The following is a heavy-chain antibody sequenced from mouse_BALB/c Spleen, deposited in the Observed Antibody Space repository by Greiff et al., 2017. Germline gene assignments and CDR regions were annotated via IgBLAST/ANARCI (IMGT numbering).Heavy chain of an antibody. CDR1: GYTFTSYW. D-gene: IGHD3-3*01. CDR3: AREGRRAMDY. CDR2: IDPSDSET. J-gene: IGHJ4*01. V-gene: IGHV1-69*02. Sequence: QVQLQQPGAELVKPGAPVKLSCKASGYTFTSYWMNWVKQRPGRGLEWIGRIDPSDSETHYNQKFKDKATLTVDKSSSTAYIQLSSLTSEDSAVYYCAREGRRAMDYWGQGTSVTVSS.